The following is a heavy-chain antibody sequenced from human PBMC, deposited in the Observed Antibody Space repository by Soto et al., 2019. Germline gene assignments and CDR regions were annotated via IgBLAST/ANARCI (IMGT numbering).Heavy chain of an antibody. D-gene: IGHD1-7*01. CDR3: VRGLGNSDY. J-gene: IGHJ4*02. CDR2: IDTYGTDT. V-gene: IGHV3-74*03. Sequence: GGSLRLSCAASGFTFSSYWMHWVRQAPGEGLVWVSFIDTYGTDTKYADSVKGRFTTSRDNAKNTLYLLMNSLRAEDTAVYYCVRGLGNSDYWGQGTLVTVSS. CDR1: GFTFSSYW.